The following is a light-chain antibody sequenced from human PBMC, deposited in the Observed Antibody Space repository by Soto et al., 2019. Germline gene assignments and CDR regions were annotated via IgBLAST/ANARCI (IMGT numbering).Light chain of an antibody. V-gene: IGKV1-13*02. CDR1: QGISSA. Sequence: AIQLTQSPSSLSASVGDRVTITCRASQGISSALAWYQQKAGKPPKLLIFDASILESGVPSRFTGSGSGTDFTLAISSLQPEDFATYYCQHFNSYPLTFGPGTKVDVK. CDR2: DAS. CDR3: QHFNSYPLT. J-gene: IGKJ3*01.